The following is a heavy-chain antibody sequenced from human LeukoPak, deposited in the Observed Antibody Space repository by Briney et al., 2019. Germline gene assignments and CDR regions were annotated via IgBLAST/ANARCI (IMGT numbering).Heavy chain of an antibody. J-gene: IGHJ3*02. D-gene: IGHD5-18*01. CDR2: VNNDGSAT. CDR3: VRATAAFDI. Sequence: GGSLRLSCAASWFTFSSYWMHWGRQAPGKGLEWVSRVNNDGSATTYADSVKGRFTISRDNAKNTLYLQMNSLGADDTAVYYCVRATAAFDIWGQGTMVTVSS. V-gene: IGHV3-74*01. CDR1: WFTFSSYW.